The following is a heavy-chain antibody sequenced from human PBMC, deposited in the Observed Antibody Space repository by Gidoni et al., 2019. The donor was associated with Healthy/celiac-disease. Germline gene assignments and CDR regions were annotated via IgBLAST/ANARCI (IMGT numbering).Heavy chain of an antibody. D-gene: IGHD3-10*01. CDR1: GFTFSSYA. J-gene: IGHJ4*02. CDR2: ISGSGGST. Sequence: EVQLLESGGGLVQPGGSLILSCAASGFTFSSYAMSWVRQAPGKGLEWVSAISGSGGSTYYADSVKGRFTISRDNSKNTLYLQMNSLRAEDTAVYYCAKDSAYGSGSYYADYWGQGTLVTVSS. V-gene: IGHV3-23*01. CDR3: AKDSAYGSGSYYADY.